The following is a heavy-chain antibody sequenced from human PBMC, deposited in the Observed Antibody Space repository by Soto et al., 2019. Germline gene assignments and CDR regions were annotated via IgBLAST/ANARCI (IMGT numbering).Heavy chain of an antibody. J-gene: IGHJ4*02. Sequence: ASVKVSCKASGFTFTSSAVQWVRQARGQRLEWIGWIVVGSGNTNYAQKFQERVTITRDMSTSTAYMELSSLRSEDTAVYYCAAPGIAGSVEFDYWGQGTLVTVSS. D-gene: IGHD6-13*01. V-gene: IGHV1-58*01. CDR1: GFTFTSSA. CDR2: IVVGSGNT. CDR3: AAPGIAGSVEFDY.